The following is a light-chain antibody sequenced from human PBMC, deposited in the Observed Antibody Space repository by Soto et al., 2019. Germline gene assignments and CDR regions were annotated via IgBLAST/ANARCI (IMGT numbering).Light chain of an antibody. J-gene: IGKJ1*01. CDR2: DAS. Sequence: EVVLTQSPATLSLSPGERATLSCRASQSISTFLAWYQKKPGQVPRLLIYDASSRATGTPARFTGSGSGTYFTLTITSLEPEDFAVYYCQQCANWPPKWTFGQGTKVDIK. V-gene: IGKV3-11*01. CDR1: QSISTF. CDR3: QQCANWPPKWT.